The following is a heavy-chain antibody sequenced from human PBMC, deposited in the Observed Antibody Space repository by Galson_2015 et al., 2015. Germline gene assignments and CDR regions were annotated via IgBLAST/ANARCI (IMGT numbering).Heavy chain of an antibody. CDR2: ISYDGSNK. J-gene: IGHJ6*02. CDR3: AKSRSIAARPVPYYYYGMDV. CDR1: GFTFSSYG. Sequence: SLRLSCAASGFTFSSYGMHWVRQAPGKGLEWVAVISYDGSNKYYADSVKGRFTISRDNSKNTLYLQMNSLRAEDTAVYYCAKSRSIAARPVPYYYYGMDVWGQGTTVTVSS. V-gene: IGHV3-30*18. D-gene: IGHD6-6*01.